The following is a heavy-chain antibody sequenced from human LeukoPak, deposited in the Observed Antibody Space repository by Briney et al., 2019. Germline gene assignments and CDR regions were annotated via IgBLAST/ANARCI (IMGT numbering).Heavy chain of an antibody. CDR3: ARVASGSSYRPFDY. Sequence: HAGGSLRLSCAASGFTFTSYWMGWVRQAPGNGPEWVANIKEDESEKNYVDSVKGRFTISRDSAKNALYLQMNSLRAEDTAVYYCARVASGSSYRPFDYWGQGTLVTVSS. J-gene: IGHJ4*02. V-gene: IGHV3-7*01. CDR1: GFTFTSYW. CDR2: IKEDESEK. D-gene: IGHD3-10*01.